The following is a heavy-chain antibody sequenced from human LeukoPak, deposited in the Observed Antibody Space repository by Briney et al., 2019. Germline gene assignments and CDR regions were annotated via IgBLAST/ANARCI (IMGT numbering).Heavy chain of an antibody. Sequence: SETLSLTCAVSGYSISTDSYWGWIRQPPGKGLEWIASIYHSGSTYYNPSLKSRITISLDTSKNQFLLRLTSVTAADTGIYYCPFKRGYTFWVDDWGGGTLVTVSS. D-gene: IGHD5-18*01. CDR2: IYHSGST. CDR1: GYSISTDSY. CDR3: PFKRGYTFWVDD. J-gene: IGHJ4*02. V-gene: IGHV4-38-2*01.